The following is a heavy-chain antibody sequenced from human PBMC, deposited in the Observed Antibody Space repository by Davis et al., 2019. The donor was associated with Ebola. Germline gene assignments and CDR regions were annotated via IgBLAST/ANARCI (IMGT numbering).Heavy chain of an antibody. CDR1: GGSISSYY. CDR3: AREASDSSGYWSSYCFDP. D-gene: IGHD3-22*01. CDR2: IYTSGST. Sequence: PSETLSLTCTVSGGSISSYYWSWIRQPAGKGLEWIGRIYTSGSTNYNPSLKSRVTMSVDTSKNQFSLKLSSVTAADTAVYYCAREASDSSGYWSSYCFDPWGQGTLVTVSS. J-gene: IGHJ5*02. V-gene: IGHV4-4*07.